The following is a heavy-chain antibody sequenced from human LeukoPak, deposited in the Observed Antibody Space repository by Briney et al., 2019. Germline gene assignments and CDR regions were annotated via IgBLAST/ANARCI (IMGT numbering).Heavy chain of an antibody. J-gene: IGHJ4*02. D-gene: IGHD6-19*01. Sequence: HAGGSLRLSCAASGFTFSSNDMHWVRQAPGKGLEWVTLISYDGGNKYYGDSVKGRFTISRDNSKNTLYLQMTSLRVEDTAVYYCAKKDHSSGWCFDYWGQGTLVTVSS. V-gene: IGHV3-30*18. CDR1: GFTFSSND. CDR2: ISYDGGNK. CDR3: AKKDHSSGWCFDY.